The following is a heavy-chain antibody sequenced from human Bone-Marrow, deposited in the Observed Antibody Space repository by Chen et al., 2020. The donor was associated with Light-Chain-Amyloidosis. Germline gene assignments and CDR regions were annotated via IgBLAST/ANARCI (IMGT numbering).Heavy chain of an antibody. V-gene: IGHV3-74*01. D-gene: IGHD2-15*01. Sequence: EVQVVESGGGLVQPGGSLRLSCAASGFTLTTYWMHWVRQAPGKVLVWVSRINEDGGTTNYAESVRGRFTISRDTAKNILYLQMNSLRAEDTALYYCAKDFGGRDDYWGQGTLVTVSS. CDR2: INEDGGTT. CDR3: AKDFGGRDDY. J-gene: IGHJ4*02. CDR1: GFTLTTYW.